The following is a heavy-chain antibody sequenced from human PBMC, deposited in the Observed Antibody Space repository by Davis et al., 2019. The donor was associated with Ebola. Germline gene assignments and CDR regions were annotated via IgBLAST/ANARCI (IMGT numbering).Heavy chain of an antibody. Sequence: SETLSLTCSVSGGSVTSSNYYWGWLRQPPGKGLEWIATIYYSGTTYYNPSLKIRVTIFLDASNNQFSLDLTSVTAADAAVYHCARLTRGNGGYFDYWGQGILVTVSS. V-gene: IGHV4-39*01. D-gene: IGHD3-10*01. J-gene: IGHJ4*02. CDR2: IYYSGTT. CDR1: GGSVTSSNYY. CDR3: ARLTRGNGGYFDY.